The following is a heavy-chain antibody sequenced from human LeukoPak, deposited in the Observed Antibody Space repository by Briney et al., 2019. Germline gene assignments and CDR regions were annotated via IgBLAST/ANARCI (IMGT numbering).Heavy chain of an antibody. D-gene: IGHD3-3*01. Sequence: PGGSLRLSCAASGSTFSRYAMSWVRQAPGKGLEWLSAISESDGSTYYADSVKGRFTISRDNAKNSLHLQMNSLRAEDTAVYYCARGHGFWSGYWEMPFDIWGQGTMVTVSS. CDR1: GSTFSRYA. CDR2: ISESDGST. CDR3: ARGHGFWSGYWEMPFDI. J-gene: IGHJ3*02. V-gene: IGHV3-23*01.